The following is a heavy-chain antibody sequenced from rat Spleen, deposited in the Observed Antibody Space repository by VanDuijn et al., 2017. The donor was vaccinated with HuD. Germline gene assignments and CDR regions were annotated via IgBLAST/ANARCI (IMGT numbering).Heavy chain of an antibody. CDR3: ARSDSVHYYPACAS. Sequence: EVQLQESGPGLVKSSQSLSLTCSVTGYSITSNYWGWIRKFPGNRLEWMGYINSAGSTIDTPSLKSRISITRDKSKYQCFLQVNSVTTDDTSTYSFARSDSVHYYPACASWGQGTLVTVSS. D-gene: IGHD1-1*01. CDR2: INSAGST. CDR1: GYSITSNY. V-gene: IGHV3-3*01. J-gene: IGHJ3*01.